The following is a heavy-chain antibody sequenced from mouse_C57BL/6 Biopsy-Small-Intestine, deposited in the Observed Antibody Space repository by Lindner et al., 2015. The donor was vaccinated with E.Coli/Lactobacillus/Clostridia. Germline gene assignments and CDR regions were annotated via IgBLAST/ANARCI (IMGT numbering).Heavy chain of an antibody. V-gene: IGHV1-19*01. J-gene: IGHJ2*01. Sequence: VQLQESGPVLVKPGASVKMSCKASGYTFTDYYMNWVKQSHGKSLEWIGVINPYNGGTSYNQKFKGKATLTVDKSSSTAYMELNSLTSEDSAVYYCARSLPGYFDYWGQGTTLTVSS. CDR2: INPYNGGT. CDR3: ARSLPGYFDY. D-gene: IGHD2-1*01. CDR1: GYTFTDYY.